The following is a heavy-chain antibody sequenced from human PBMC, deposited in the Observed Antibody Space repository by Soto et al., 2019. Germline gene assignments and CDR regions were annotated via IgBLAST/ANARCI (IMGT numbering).Heavy chain of an antibody. CDR1: GFTFSNAW. J-gene: IGHJ5*02. CDR3: TTGPSRFWSGYP. V-gene: IGHV3-15*01. D-gene: IGHD3-3*01. Sequence: GGSLRLSCAASGFTFSNAWMIWVRQAPGKGLEWVGRIKSKTDGGTTDYAAPVKGRFTISRDDSKNTLYLQMNSLKTEDTAVYYCTTGPSRFWSGYPWGQGTLVTVSS. CDR2: IKSKTDGGTT.